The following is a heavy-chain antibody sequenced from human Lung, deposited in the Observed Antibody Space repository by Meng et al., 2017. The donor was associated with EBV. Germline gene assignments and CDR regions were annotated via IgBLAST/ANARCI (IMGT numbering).Heavy chain of an antibody. CDR1: GLTLSSYA. J-gene: IGHJ5*02. D-gene: IGHD1-1*01. CDR2: ISYDGSNK. Sequence: VHRGGSGGGSVEHGRALIFVCAASGLTLSSYAMTWVRQAPVNGLEWVAVISYDGSNKYYADSVKGRFTISRDNSKNTLYLQMNSLRAEDTAVYYCARPQLTWFDPWGRETL. CDR3: ARPQLTWFDP. V-gene: IGHV3-30-3*01.